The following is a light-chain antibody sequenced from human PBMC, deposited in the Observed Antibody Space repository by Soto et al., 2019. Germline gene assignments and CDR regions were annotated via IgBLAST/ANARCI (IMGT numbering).Light chain of an antibody. Sequence: QSALTQPASVSGSPGQSITISCTGTSSDVGGYNYVSWYQLHPGKAPRLMIYEVSERPSGVPYRFSGSKSGNTASLTVSGLQADDEADYYCSSYAGSNNYVFGSGTKVTVL. J-gene: IGLJ1*01. V-gene: IGLV2-8*01. CDR2: EVS. CDR1: SSDVGGYNY. CDR3: SSYAGSNNYV.